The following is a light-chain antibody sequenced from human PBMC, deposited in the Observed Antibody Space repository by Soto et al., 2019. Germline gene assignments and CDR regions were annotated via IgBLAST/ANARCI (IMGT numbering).Light chain of an antibody. CDR2: AAS. J-gene: IGKJ1*01. V-gene: IGKV1-6*01. CDR1: QAIRND. Sequence: ALPMTQSPSSLSASVGDRVTITCRASQAIRNDLGWYQQKPGTAPKLLIFAASTLQSGVPTRFSGSGSGTDFTLTISSLQPEDFATYYCLQDYSYPRSFGQGTKVEIK. CDR3: LQDYSYPRS.